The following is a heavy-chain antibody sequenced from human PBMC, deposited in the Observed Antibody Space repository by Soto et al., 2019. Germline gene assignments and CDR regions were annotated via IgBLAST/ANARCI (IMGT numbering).Heavy chain of an antibody. J-gene: IGHJ3*02. CDR2: ISGSGGST. CDR1: GFTFSSYA. D-gene: IGHD1-7*01. V-gene: IGHV3-23*01. Sequence: GGSLRLSCAASGFTFSSYAMSWVRQAPGKGLEWVSAISGSGGSTYYADSVKGRFTISRDKSKNTLYLQMNSLRAEDTAVYYCAKSLGELPSRSAFYIWGQGTMVTVSS. CDR3: AKSLGELPSRSAFYI.